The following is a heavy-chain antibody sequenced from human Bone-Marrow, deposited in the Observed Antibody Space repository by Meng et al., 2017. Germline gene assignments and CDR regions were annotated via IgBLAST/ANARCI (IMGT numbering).Heavy chain of an antibody. CDR1: GFSLSTTGVG. CDR2: IYWDDDQ. CDR3: AHADSSGYYQA. D-gene: IGHD3-22*01. Sequence: ITLKESGPTLVKPTQTLTLTCILSGFSLSTTGVGVGWIRQPPGKALEWLALIYWDDDQRYSPSLKSRLTITKDTPKNQVVLTMTNMDPVDTATYYCAHADSSGYYQAWGQGTLVTVSS. J-gene: IGHJ4*02. V-gene: IGHV2-5*02.